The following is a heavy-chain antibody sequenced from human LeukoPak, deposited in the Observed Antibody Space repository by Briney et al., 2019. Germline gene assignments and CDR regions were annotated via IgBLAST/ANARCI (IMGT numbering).Heavy chain of an antibody. CDR3: ARARGPLGATVDFDY. J-gene: IGHJ4*02. D-gene: IGHD1-26*01. V-gene: IGHV1-18*01. CDR1: GYTFTSYG. Sequence: GASVKVSCKASGYTFTSYGISWVRQAPGQGLEWMGWISAYNGNTNYAQKLQGRVTMTRDMSTSTVYMELSSLRSEDTAVYYCARARGPLGATVDFDYWGQGTLATVSS. CDR2: ISAYNGNT.